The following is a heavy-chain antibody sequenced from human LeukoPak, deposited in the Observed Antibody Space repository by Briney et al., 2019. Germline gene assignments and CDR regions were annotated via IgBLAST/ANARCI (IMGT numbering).Heavy chain of an antibody. J-gene: IGHJ4*02. CDR1: GFTFSSYD. V-gene: IGHV3-13*04. CDR2: IGTAGDT. Sequence: GGSLRLSCAASGFTFSSYDMHWVRQTTEKGLEWVSAIGTAGDTYYPGSVKGRFTISRENAKNSLYLQMNSLRAGDTAVYYCVRGTGYSAYDYDFDYWGQGTLVTVSS. D-gene: IGHD5-12*01. CDR3: VRGTGYSAYDYDFDY.